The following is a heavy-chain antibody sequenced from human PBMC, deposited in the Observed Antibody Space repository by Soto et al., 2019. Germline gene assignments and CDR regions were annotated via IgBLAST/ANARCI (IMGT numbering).Heavy chain of an antibody. CDR1: GYTFTSYG. Sequence: ASVKVSCKASGYTFTSYGISWVRQAPGQGLEWMGWISAYNGNTNYAQKLQGRVTMTTDTSTSTAYMELRSLRSDDTAVYYCARDTPYCSSTSCYWFDPWGQGTPVTVSS. CDR3: ARDTPYCSSTSCYWFDP. CDR2: ISAYNGNT. V-gene: IGHV1-18*01. D-gene: IGHD2-2*01. J-gene: IGHJ5*02.